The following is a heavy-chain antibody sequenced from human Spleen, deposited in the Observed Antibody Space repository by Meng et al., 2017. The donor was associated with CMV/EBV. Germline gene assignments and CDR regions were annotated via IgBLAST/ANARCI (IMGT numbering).Heavy chain of an antibody. CDR2: ISYDGSSE. CDR1: GFTFSSYA. D-gene: IGHD1-26*01. V-gene: IGHV3-30*04. CDR3: SKAIVGATGY. J-gene: IGHJ4*02. Sequence: GESLKISCAASGFTFSSYAMHWARQAPGKGLEWVAVISYDGSSEYYADSVKGRFTISRDNSKNTLYLQMNSLKTEDTAVYYCSKAIVGATGYWGQGTLVTVSS.